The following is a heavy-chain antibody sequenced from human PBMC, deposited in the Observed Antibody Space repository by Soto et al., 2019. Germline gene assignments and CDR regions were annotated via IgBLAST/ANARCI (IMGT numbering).Heavy chain of an antibody. CDR2: IYYSGST. V-gene: IGHV4-39*01. CDR1: GGSISSSSYY. Sequence: PSETLSLTCTVSGGSISSSSYYWGWIRQPPGKGLEWIGSIYYSGSTYYNPSLKSRVTISVDTSKNQFSLKLSSVTAADTAVYYCARQGYSGYNWFDPWGQGTLVTVSS. CDR3: ARQGYSGYNWFDP. J-gene: IGHJ5*02. D-gene: IGHD5-12*01.